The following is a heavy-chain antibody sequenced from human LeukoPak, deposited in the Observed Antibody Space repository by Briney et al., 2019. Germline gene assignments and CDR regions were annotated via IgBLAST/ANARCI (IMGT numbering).Heavy chain of an antibody. D-gene: IGHD2-21*02. V-gene: IGHV3-30*18. J-gene: IGHJ4*02. CDR1: GFIFNNYG. CDR2: ISYDGTNK. CDR3: AKDWAPYCGGDCYFNY. Sequence: GGSLRLSCAASGFIFNNYGMHWVRQAPGKGLEWVAVISYDGTNKNYADSVKGRFTISRDSSKNTVYLQMNSLRVEDTAVYYCAKDWAPYCGGDCYFNYWGQGTLVTVSS.